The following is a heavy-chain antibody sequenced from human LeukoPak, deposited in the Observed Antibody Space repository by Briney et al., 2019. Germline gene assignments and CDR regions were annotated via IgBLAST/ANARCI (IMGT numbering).Heavy chain of an antibody. Sequence: VSGPTLVNPTHTLTLTCTFSGFSLSTRGVAVDWIRQPPGKPLDRLAIIYWNGDKRYSPSLKSRLTITKDTSKNQVVLTMTDMDPLDTATYFCTRSLRSPDRSKSRCYYFDYWGQGTLVTVSS. CDR1: GFSLSTRGVA. D-gene: IGHD3-22*01. CDR2: IYWNGDK. V-gene: IGHV2-5*01. J-gene: IGHJ4*02. CDR3: TRSLRSPDRSKSRCYYFDY.